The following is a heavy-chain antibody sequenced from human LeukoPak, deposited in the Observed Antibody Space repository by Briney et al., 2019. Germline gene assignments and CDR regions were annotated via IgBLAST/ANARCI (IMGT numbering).Heavy chain of an antibody. CDR3: ARDPLYYGSGSYYFDY. J-gene: IGHJ4*02. CDR2: IYHSGST. D-gene: IGHD3-10*01. Sequence: PSETLSLTCTVSGYSISSGYYWGWIRQPPGKGLEWIGSIYHSGSTYYNPSLKSRVTISVDTSKNQFSLKLSSVTAADTAVYYCARDPLYYGSGSYYFDYWGQGTLVTVSS. V-gene: IGHV4-38-2*02. CDR1: GYSISSGYY.